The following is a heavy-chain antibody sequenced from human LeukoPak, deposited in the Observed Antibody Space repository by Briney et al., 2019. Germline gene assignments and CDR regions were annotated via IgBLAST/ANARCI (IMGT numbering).Heavy chain of an antibody. CDR2: ISYDRSNI. CDR3: AKDLSGRKGSFDH. J-gene: IGHJ4*02. D-gene: IGHD3-10*01. CDR1: GFTLSSYG. V-gene: IGHV3-30*18. Sequence: GGSLRLSCAASGFTLSSYGMHWVRQAPGKGLEWVAVISYDRSNIYYGDSVKGRFTISRDNSKNTLNLQMNSLRVEDTAVYYCAKDLSGRKGSFDHWGQGTLVAVSS.